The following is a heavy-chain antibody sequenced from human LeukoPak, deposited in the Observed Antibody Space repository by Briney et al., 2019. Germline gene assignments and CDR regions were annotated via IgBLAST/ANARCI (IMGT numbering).Heavy chain of an antibody. CDR1: GGSISTYY. CDR2: IYYSGNT. J-gene: IGHJ4*02. Sequence: SETLSLTCSVSGGSISTYYWTWIRQPPGKGLEWIGFIYYSGNTKYNPFLESRVAISLDTSKNQFSPKLTSVTAADTAVYYCARRVATKPKYCFDSWGQGTLVTVSS. CDR3: ARRVATKPKYCFDS. V-gene: IGHV4-59*08. D-gene: IGHD5-24*01.